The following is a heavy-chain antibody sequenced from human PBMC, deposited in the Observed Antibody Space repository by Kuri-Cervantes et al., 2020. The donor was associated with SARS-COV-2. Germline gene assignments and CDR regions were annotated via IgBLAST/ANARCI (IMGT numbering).Heavy chain of an antibody. CDR1: GYTFTGRY. CDR3: ARGYYGLDY. J-gene: IGHJ4*02. D-gene: IGHD3-3*01. V-gene: IGHV1-2*02. CDR2: IDPNSGDT. Sequence: ASVKVSCKASGYTFTGRYIYWVRQAPGQGLEWMGWIDPNSGDTKYTQKFRGRVTMARDTSITTAYMELNGLRSDDTAVYYCARGYYGLDYWGQGSLVTVSS.